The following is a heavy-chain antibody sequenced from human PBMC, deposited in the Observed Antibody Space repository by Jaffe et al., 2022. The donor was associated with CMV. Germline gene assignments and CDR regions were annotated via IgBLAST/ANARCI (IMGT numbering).Heavy chain of an antibody. CDR3: ARPPYDFWSGYSGGADAFDI. CDR1: GGTFSSYA. V-gene: IGHV1-69*09. CDR2: IIPILGIA. J-gene: IGHJ3*02. Sequence: QVQLVQSGAEVKKPGSSVKVSCKASGGTFSSYAISWVRQAPGQGLEWMGRIIPILGIANYAQKFQGRVTITADKSTSTAYMELSSLRSEDTAVYYCARPPYDFWSGYSGGADAFDIWGQGTMVTVSS. D-gene: IGHD3-3*01.